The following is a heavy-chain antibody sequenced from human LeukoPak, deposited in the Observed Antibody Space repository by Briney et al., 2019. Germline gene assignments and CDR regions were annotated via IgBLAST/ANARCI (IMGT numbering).Heavy chain of an antibody. CDR1: GGSFSGYY. Sequence: SETLSLTCAVSGGSFSGYYWTWIRQPPGKGLEWIGEINHSGSANYNPSLKSRVTISVDTSKNQFSLKLSSVTAADTAVYYCARRPTLSIALDYWGQGTLVTVSS. J-gene: IGHJ4*02. D-gene: IGHD3-16*02. V-gene: IGHV4-34*01. CDR3: ARRPTLSIALDY. CDR2: INHSGSA.